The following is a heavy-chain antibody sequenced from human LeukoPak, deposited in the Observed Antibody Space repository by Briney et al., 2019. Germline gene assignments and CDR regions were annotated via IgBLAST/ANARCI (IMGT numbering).Heavy chain of an antibody. J-gene: IGHJ4*01. CDR1: GYSFTSFG. D-gene: IGHD1-26*01. Sequence: ASVKVSCKAFGYSFTSFGINWVRQAPGQGLEWMGWVSGYNGDTNYAQKFQGRVTMTTDTSTSTAYMELRSLISDDAAIYYCARGTWEAAARPYSFDTWGQGTLVTVSS. V-gene: IGHV1-18*01. CDR2: VSGYNGDT. CDR3: ARGTWEAAARPYSFDT.